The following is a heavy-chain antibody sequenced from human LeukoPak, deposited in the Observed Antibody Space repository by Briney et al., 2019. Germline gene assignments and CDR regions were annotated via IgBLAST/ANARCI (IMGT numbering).Heavy chain of an antibody. V-gene: IGHV3-23*01. J-gene: IGHJ3*02. CDR3: AKSPYYDSSGDAFEI. Sequence: GGSLRLSCAASGFTFSRYWMSWVRQAPGKGLEWVAAIGASGTSKYYAASVEGRFTISRDNSKETLYLQMDSLRADDTAVYFCAKSPYYDSSGDAFEIWGQGTLVTVS. D-gene: IGHD3-22*01. CDR1: GFTFSRYW. CDR2: IGASGTSK.